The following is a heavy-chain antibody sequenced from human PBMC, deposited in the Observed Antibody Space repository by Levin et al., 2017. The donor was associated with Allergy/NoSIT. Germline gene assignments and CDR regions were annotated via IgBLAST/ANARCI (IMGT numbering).Heavy chain of an antibody. CDR1: GFTFSDYA. D-gene: IGHD1-1*01. J-gene: IGHJ3*01. V-gene: IGHV3-23*01. CDR3: AKKQGGTSGFSFDV. Sequence: GESLKISCAASGFTFSDYAMTWVRQAPGKGLEWGSVITGGGGDTYYGDSVKGRFTVSRDNSKNTLYLELNSLRAEDTAVYYCAKKQGGTSGFSFDVWGQGTMVTVSS. CDR2: ITGGGGDT.